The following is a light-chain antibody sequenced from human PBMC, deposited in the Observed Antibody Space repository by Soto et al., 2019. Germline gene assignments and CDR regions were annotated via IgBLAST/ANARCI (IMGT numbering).Light chain of an antibody. CDR2: GAY. CDR1: QSVSSTF. Sequence: EIVLTQSPGSLSLSPGERATLSCRASQSVSSTFFAWDQQRPGQAPRLLLYGAYSRATGIPERYRGSGSGTDFTLTISRLECEDFAVYYCEQFDSSATFGQGTKVEIK. J-gene: IGKJ1*01. CDR3: EQFDSSAT. V-gene: IGKV3-20*01.